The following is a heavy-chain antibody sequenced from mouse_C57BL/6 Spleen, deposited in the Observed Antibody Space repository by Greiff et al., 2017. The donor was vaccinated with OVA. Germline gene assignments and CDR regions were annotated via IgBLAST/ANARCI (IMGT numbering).Heavy chain of an antibody. J-gene: IGHJ4*01. Sequence: QVQLQQSGAELVKPGASVKMSCKASGYTFTSYWITWVKQRPGQGLEWIGDIYPGSGSTNYNEKFKSKATLTVDTSSSTAYMQLSSLTSEDSAVYYCARRRTVYAMDYWGQGTSVTVSS. CDR2: IYPGSGST. D-gene: IGHD1-1*01. V-gene: IGHV1-55*01. CDR3: ARRRTVYAMDY. CDR1: GYTFTSYW.